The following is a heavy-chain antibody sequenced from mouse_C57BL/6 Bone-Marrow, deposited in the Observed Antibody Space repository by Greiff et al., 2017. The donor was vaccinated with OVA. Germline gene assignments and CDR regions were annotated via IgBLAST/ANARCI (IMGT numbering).Heavy chain of an antibody. Sequence: VKLLESGAELVKPGASVKMSCKASGYTFTSYWITWVKQRPGQGLEWIGDIYPGSGSTNYNEKFKSKATLTVDTSSSTAYMQLSSLTSEDSAVYYCARSGSRWYWGQGTLVTVSA. CDR2: IYPGSGST. D-gene: IGHD1-1*01. CDR3: ARSGSRWY. CDR1: GYTFTSYW. J-gene: IGHJ3*01. V-gene: IGHV1-55*01.